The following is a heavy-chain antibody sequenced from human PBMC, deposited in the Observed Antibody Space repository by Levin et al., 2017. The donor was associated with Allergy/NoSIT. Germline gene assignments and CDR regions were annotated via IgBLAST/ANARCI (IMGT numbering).Heavy chain of an antibody. CDR3: ARQGARYCSGGSCWGS. D-gene: IGHD2-15*01. V-gene: IGHV5-51*01. CDR2: IYPGDSDT. Sequence: PGGSLRLSCKGSGYSFTSYWIGWVRQMPGKGLEWMGIIYPGDSDTRYSPSFQGQVTISADKSISTAYLQWSSLKASDTAMYYCARQGARYCSGGSCWGSWGQGTMVTVSS. J-gene: IGHJ3*01. CDR1: GYSFTSYW.